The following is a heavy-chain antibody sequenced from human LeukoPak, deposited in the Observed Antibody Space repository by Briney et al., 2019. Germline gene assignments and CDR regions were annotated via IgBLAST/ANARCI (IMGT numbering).Heavy chain of an antibody. J-gene: IGHJ4*02. CDR3: ARTGSGWDTAPRFDY. V-gene: IGHV4-4*07. D-gene: IGHD6-19*01. CDR1: GGSISSYY. CDR2: IYTSGST. Sequence: SETLSLTCTVSGGSISSYYWSWIRQPAGKGREWIGRIYTSGSTNYNPSLKSRVTMSVDGSKNQVSLRLNSVTAADTAVYYCARTGSGWDTAPRFDYWGQGTLVTVSS.